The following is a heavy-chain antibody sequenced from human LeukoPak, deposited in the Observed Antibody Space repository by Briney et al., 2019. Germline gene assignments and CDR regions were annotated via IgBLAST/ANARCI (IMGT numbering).Heavy chain of an antibody. CDR2: IIGSGGST. V-gene: IGHV3-23*01. Sequence: GGSLRLSCAASGFMFNSHVMSWVRQAPGKGLEWVSGIIGSGGSTYYADSVKGRFTISRDNSKNTLSLQMNSLRAEDTAIYYCAKASRGFAYRLDFGGQGTLVTVSS. J-gene: IGHJ4*02. D-gene: IGHD3-16*02. CDR3: AKASRGFAYRLDF. CDR1: GFMFNSHV.